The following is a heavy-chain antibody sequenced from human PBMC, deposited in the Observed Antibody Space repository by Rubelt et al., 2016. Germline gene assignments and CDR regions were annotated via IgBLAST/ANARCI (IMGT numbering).Heavy chain of an antibody. J-gene: IGHJ4*02. V-gene: IGHV3-72*01. Sequence: VQLVESGGGVVQPGRSLRLSCAASGFTFSSYAMHWVRQAPGKGLEWVGRTRNKAYGYTTEYAASVQGRFTISRDDSKDLLFLQMNSLKTDDTAVYYCARVRGSSWASSFFDSWGQGTLVTVSS. CDR2: TRNKAYGYTT. D-gene: IGHD6-13*01. CDR3: ARVRGSSWASSFFDS. CDR1: GFTFSSYA.